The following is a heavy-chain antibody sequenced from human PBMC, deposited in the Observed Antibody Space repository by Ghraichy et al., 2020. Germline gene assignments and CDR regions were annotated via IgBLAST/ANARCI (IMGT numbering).Heavy chain of an antibody. V-gene: IGHV3-74*01. J-gene: IGHJ4*02. D-gene: IGHD5-24*01. CDR3: ARGEMATVY. CDR2: IKSDGSST. Sequence: GGSLRLSCAASGFTFSSYWMHWVRQAPGKGLVWVSRIKSDGSSTGYVDSVKGRFTISRDNAKNTLYLQMNSLRAEDTAVYYCARGEMATVYWGQGTLVTVSS. CDR1: GFTFSSYW.